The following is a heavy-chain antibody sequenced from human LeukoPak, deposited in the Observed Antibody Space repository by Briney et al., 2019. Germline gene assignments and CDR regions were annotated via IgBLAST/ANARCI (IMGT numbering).Heavy chain of an antibody. V-gene: IGHV3-33*01. CDR2: IWYDGSNK. CDR3: ARSTGTGDPDY. Sequence: GGSLRLSCAAPGFTFSSYGMHWVRQAPGKGLEWVAVIWYDGSNKYYADSVKGRFTISRDNSKNTLYLQMNSLRAEDTAVYYCARSTGTGDPDYWGQGTLVTVSS. J-gene: IGHJ4*02. CDR1: GFTFSSYG. D-gene: IGHD7-27*01.